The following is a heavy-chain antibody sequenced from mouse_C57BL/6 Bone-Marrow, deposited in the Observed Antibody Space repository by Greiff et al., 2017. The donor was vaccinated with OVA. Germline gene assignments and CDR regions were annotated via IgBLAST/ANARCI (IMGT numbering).Heavy chain of an antibody. CDR2: IYIGNGYT. CDR1: GYTFTSYG. D-gene: IGHD2-1*01. V-gene: IGHV1-58*01. CDR3: ASGNYFFYAMDY. J-gene: IGHJ4*01. Sequence: EVQLVESGAELVRPGSSVKMSCKTSGYTFTSYGIHWVKQRPGPGLEWIGYIYIGNGYTEYNEKFKGKATLTSDTSSSTAYMQLSSLTSEDSAIYFCASGNYFFYAMDYWGQGTSVTVSS.